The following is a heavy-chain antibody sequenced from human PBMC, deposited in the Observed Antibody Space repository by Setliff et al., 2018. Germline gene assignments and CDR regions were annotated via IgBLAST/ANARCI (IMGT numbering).Heavy chain of an antibody. Sequence: GASVKVSCKASGGSFRTSSISWVRQAPGQGLEWMGGIIPILNKPNYAQSFQGRVAITADKSTTTSYMELSGLRSEGTALYFCATDLKFTRFCFGSNCYSGAFEMWGQGTMVT. CDR3: ATDLKFTRFCFGSNCYSGAFEM. CDR2: IIPILNKP. CDR1: GGSFRTSS. J-gene: IGHJ3*02. V-gene: IGHV1-69*10. D-gene: IGHD2-21*02.